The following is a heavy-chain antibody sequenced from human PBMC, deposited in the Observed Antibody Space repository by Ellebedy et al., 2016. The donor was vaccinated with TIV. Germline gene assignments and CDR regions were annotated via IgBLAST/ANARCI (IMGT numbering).Heavy chain of an antibody. CDR2: IRQDGSAK. J-gene: IGHJ3*02. D-gene: IGHD4-17*01. CDR1: GFSFSSYW. CDR3: ATDGSYGDYRSPTHAFVM. Sequence: GGSLRLSCAASGFSFSSYWMTWVRQAPGKGLEWVANIRQDGSAKYYVDSVTGRFTISRDNAKNSLYRQMNSLRDEDTAVYYCATDGSYGDYRSPTHAFVMWGQGTVVTVSS. V-gene: IGHV3-7*01.